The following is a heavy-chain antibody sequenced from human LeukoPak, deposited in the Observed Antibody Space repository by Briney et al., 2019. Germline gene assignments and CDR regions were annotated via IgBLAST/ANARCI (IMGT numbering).Heavy chain of an antibody. D-gene: IGHD2-15*01. J-gene: IGHJ4*02. V-gene: IGHV1-69-2*01. Sequence: AASVKVSCKVSGYTFTDYYMHWVQQAPGKGLEWMGLVDPEDGETIYAEKFQGRVTITADTSTDTAYMELSSLRSEDTAVYYCATLPRYCSGGSCYGWGQGTLVTVSS. CDR1: GYTFTDYY. CDR2: VDPEDGET. CDR3: ATLPRYCSGGSCYG.